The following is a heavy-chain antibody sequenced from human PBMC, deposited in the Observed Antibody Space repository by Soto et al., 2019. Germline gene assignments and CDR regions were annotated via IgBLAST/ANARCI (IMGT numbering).Heavy chain of an antibody. CDR1: GYNFIAYA. Sequence: QVQLVQSGAEVKKPGAPVKVSCKASGYNFIAYAIHWVRQAPGQGLEWMGRIDAANGNTRYSQRFEGRVSITRYSSAITVYVEVSSLGLEDTDIYYCAREGDKFGLGTYKTYLDTWGQGTLVTVSS. V-gene: IGHV1-3*01. CDR2: IDAANGNT. J-gene: IGHJ5*02. D-gene: IGHD3-10*01. CDR3: AREGDKFGLGTYKTYLDT.